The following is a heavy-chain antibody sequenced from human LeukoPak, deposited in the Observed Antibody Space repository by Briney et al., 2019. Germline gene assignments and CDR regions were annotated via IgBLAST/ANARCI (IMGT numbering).Heavy chain of an antibody. V-gene: IGHV4-31*03. Sequence: SETLSLTCTVSGGSISSGGYYWSWIRQHPGKGLEWIGYIYYSGSTYYNPSLKSRVTISVDTSKNQFSLKLSSVTAADTAVYYYARADFWSGYYSYWGQGTLVAVSS. CDR1: GGSISSGGYY. CDR3: ARADFWSGYYSY. CDR2: IYYSGST. D-gene: IGHD3-3*01. J-gene: IGHJ4*02.